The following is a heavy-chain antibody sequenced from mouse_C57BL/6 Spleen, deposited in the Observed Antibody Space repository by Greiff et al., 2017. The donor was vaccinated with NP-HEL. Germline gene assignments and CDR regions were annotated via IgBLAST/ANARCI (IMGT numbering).Heavy chain of an antibody. CDR1: GYSITSGYY. D-gene: IGHD1-1*01. V-gene: IGHV3-6*01. Sequence: DVQLQESGPGLVKPSQSLSLTCSVTGYSITSGYYWNWIRQFPGNKLEWMGYISYDGSNNYNPSLKNRISITRDTSKNQFFLKLNSVTTEDTATYYCARHYYGREAMDYWGQGTSVTVSS. J-gene: IGHJ4*01. CDR3: ARHYYGREAMDY. CDR2: ISYDGSN.